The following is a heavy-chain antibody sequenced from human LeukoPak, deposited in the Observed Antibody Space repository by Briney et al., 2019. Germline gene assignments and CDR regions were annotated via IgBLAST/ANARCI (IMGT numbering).Heavy chain of an antibody. CDR2: IYYSGST. D-gene: IGHD6-19*01. V-gene: IGHV4-59*01. Sequence: SETLSLTCTVSGGSISSYYWSWIRQPPGKGPEWIGYIYYSGSTNYNPSLKSRVTISVDTSKNQFSLKLSSVTAADTAVYYCARGSSGWYVDYWGQGTLVTVSS. CDR1: GGSISSYY. CDR3: ARGSSGWYVDY. J-gene: IGHJ4*02.